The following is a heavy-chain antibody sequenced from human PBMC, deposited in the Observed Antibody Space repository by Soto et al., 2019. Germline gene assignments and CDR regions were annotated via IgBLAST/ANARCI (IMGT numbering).Heavy chain of an antibody. D-gene: IGHD2-15*01. Sequence: VLLVQSGAEMKKPGASVKVSCKASGYKFSDYYIHWVRQAPGQGLEWMGWVNPKRGDAIYAQKFQGWVTMTRDAVRRKAYLELNRLSTVATGTYYRARGPGIPGRFRNFAPWGRGTPITASS. J-gene: IGHJ2*01. CDR3: ARGPGIPGRFRNFAP. CDR2: VNPKRGDA. CDR1: GYKFSDYY. V-gene: IGHV1-2*04.